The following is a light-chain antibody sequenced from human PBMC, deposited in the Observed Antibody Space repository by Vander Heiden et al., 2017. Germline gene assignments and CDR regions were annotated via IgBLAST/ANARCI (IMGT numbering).Light chain of an antibody. J-gene: IGKJ1*01. CDR3: QQYDSYPWM. CDR1: RSITTL. Sequence: DIQMTQSPSTLYASVGDRVTITCRASRSITTLLVWYQQKPGKAPHLLISKASNLETGVSSKFSGSGSGTEFTLTISNLQPGDFATYYCQQYDSYPWMFGQGTKVEI. CDR2: KAS. V-gene: IGKV1-5*03.